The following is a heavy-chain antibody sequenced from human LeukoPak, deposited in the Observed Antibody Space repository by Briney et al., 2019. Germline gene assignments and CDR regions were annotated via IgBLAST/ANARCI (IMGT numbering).Heavy chain of an antibody. CDR1: DYTFSTYR. CDR3: ARTRISGTLDY. CDR2: ISAYNGDT. D-gene: IGHD1-26*01. V-gene: IGHV1-18*01. Sequence: ASVKVSCKASDYTFSTYRITWVRQAPGQGLEWMGWISAYNGDTNYAQKLQGRVTMTTDTSTNTAYMELRSLRSDDTAVYYCARTRISGTLDYWGQGTPVTVSS. J-gene: IGHJ4*02.